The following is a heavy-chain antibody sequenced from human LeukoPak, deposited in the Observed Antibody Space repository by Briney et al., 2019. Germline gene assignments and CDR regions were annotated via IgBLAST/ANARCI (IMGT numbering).Heavy chain of an antibody. CDR1: GGTFSSYT. V-gene: IGHV1-69*02. Sequence: SVKVSCKASGGTFSSYTISWVRQAPGQGLEWMGRIIPILGIANYARKFQGRVTITADKSTSTAYMELSSLRSEDTAVYYCARGPAQATYYDFWSGSTTSNWFDPWGQGTLVTVSS. J-gene: IGHJ5*02. CDR2: IIPILGIA. D-gene: IGHD3-3*01. CDR3: ARGPAQATYYDFWSGSTTSNWFDP.